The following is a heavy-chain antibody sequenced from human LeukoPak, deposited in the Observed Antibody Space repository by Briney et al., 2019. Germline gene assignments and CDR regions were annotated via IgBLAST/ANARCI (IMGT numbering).Heavy chain of an antibody. CDR2: INHSGST. J-gene: IGHJ6*03. CDR1: GGSFSGYY. Sequence: SETLSLTCAVYGGSFSGYYWSWIRQPPGKGLEWIGEINHSGSTNYNPSLKSRVTISVDTSKNQFSLKLSSVTAADTAVYYCARGVDYYYYYYMDVWGKGTTVTISS. V-gene: IGHV4-34*01. CDR3: ARGVDYYYYYYMDV.